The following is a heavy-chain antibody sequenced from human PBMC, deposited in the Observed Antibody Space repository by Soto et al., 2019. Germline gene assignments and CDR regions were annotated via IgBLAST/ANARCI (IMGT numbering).Heavy chain of an antibody. CDR2: IFYSGSP. CDR3: ARDGPIAAAGLDY. V-gene: IGHV4-59*01. D-gene: IGHD6-13*01. Sequence: SETLSLTCTVSGGSINNYYWSWIRQPPGKRLEWIGYIFYSGSPTYNPSLKSRVTMSVDTSKNQFSLNLRSVTAEDTAVYYCARDGPIAAAGLDYWGQGTLVTISS. CDR1: GGSINNYY. J-gene: IGHJ4*02.